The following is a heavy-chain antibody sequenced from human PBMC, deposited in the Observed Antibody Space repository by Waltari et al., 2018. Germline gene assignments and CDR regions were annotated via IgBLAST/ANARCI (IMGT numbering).Heavy chain of an antibody. D-gene: IGHD6-6*01. CDR2: FDPEDGET. CDR1: GYTLTELS. J-gene: IGHJ5*02. V-gene: IGHV1-24*01. CDR3: ATSEGERSSSKDHNWFDP. Sequence: QVQVVQSGAEVKKPGASVKVSCKVSGYTLTELSMHWVRQAPGKGLEWMGGFDPEDGETIYAQKFQGRVTMTEDTSTDTAYMELSSLRSEDTAVYYCATSEGERSSSKDHNWFDPWGQGTLVTVSS.